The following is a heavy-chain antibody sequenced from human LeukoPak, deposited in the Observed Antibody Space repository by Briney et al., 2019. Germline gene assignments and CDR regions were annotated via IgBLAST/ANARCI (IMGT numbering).Heavy chain of an antibody. CDR2: INPSGGST. J-gene: IGHJ4*02. CDR3: ARAKWEPTFDY. CDR1: GYTFTSYY. D-gene: IGHD1-26*01. Sequence: ASVKVSCKASGYTFTSYYVHWVRQAPGQGLEWMGIINPSGGSTSYAQKFQGRVTVTRDMSTSTVYMELSSLRSEDTAVYYCARAKWEPTFDYWGQGTLVTVSS. V-gene: IGHV1-46*01.